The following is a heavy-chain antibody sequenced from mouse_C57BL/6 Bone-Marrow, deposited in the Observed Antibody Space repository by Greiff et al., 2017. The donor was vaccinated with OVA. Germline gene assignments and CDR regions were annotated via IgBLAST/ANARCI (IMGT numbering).Heavy chain of an antibody. CDR2: INPNNGGT. Sequence: VHVKQSGPELVKPGASVKIPCKASGYTFTDYNMDWVKQSHGKSLEWIGDINPNNGGTIYNQKFKGKATLTVDKSSSTAYMELRSLTSEDTAVYYCARHYVFYAMDYWGQGTSVTVSS. V-gene: IGHV1-18*01. CDR1: GYTFTDYN. D-gene: IGHD1-1*01. CDR3: ARHYVFYAMDY. J-gene: IGHJ4*01.